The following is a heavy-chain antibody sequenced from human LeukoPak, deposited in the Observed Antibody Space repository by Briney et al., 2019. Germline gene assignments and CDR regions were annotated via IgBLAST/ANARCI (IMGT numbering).Heavy chain of an antibody. CDR3: ARHVGIHLWSLYFDY. V-gene: IGHV4-4*07. CDR2: IYTSGST. J-gene: IGHJ4*02. D-gene: IGHD5-18*01. Sequence: KPSETLSLTCTVSGGSISSYYWSWIRQPAGKGLEWIGRIYTSGSTNYIPSLKSRVTMSVDTSNHQFSLKLTSVTAADTAVYYCARHVGIHLWSLYFDYWGQGSLVTVSS. CDR1: GGSISSYY.